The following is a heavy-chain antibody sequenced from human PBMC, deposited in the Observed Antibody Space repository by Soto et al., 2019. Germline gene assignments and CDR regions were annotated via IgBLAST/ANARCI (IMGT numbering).Heavy chain of an antibody. CDR3: AKEFHSWNYFDY. J-gene: IGHJ4*02. V-gene: IGHV3-30*18. CDR1: GFTFSSYG. CDR2: ISYDGSNK. Sequence: PVGSLRLSCAASGFTFSSYGMHWVRQAPGKGLEWVAVISYDGSNKFYADSVKGRFTISRDNFRNTLYLQMNSLRAEDTAVYYCAKEFHSWNYFDYWGQGTLVTVSS. D-gene: IGHD1-20*01.